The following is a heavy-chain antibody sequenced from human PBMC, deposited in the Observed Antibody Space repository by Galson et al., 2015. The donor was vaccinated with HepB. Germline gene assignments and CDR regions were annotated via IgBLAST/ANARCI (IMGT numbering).Heavy chain of an antibody. D-gene: IGHD3-10*01. J-gene: IGHJ4*02. CDR2: ANGDGSDT. V-gene: IGHV3-74*01. Sequence: SLRLSCAASGFTFNNYWMSWIRLTPGKGLEGVSRANGDGSDTIYADSVKGRFTISRDSVTNMLFLQMNSLRGEDTAVYFCVRGGLAGAFDYWGQGALVTVSS. CDR1: GFTFNNYW. CDR3: VRGGLAGAFDY.